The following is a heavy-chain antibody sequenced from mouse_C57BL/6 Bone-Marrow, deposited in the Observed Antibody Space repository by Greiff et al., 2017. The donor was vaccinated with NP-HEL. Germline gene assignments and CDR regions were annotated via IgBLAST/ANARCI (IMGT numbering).Heavy chain of an antibody. D-gene: IGHD1-1*01. V-gene: IGHV7-1*01. CDR1: GFTFSDFY. J-gene: IGHJ1*03. CDR3: ARDAALYYYGSSYPWYFDV. CDR2: SRNKANDYTT. Sequence: EVMLVESGGGLVQSGRSLRLSCATSGFTFSDFYMEWVRQAPGKGLEWIAASRNKANDYTTEYSASVKGRFIVSRDTSQSILYLQMNALRAEDTAIYYCARDAALYYYGSSYPWYFDVWGTGTTVTVSS.